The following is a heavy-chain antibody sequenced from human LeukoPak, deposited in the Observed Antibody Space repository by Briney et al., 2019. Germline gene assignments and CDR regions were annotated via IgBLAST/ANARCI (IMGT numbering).Heavy chain of an antibody. CDR2: IYYSGST. CDR3: ARAHQWELPSLGPHFDY. V-gene: IGHV4-59*01. D-gene: IGHD1-26*01. CDR1: GGSISSYY. Sequence: SETLSLTCTVSGGSISSYYWNWIRQPPGKGLEWIGYIYYSGSTNYNPSLKSRATISVDTSKNQFSLKVSSVTPADTAVYYCARAHQWELPSLGPHFDYWGQGALVTVSS. J-gene: IGHJ4*02.